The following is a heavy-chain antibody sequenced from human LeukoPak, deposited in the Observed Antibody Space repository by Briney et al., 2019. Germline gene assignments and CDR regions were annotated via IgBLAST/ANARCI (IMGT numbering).Heavy chain of an antibody. Sequence: ASVKVSCKASAYSSTSYYIHWVRQAPGQGLEWMGIINPSGGSTTYAQNFQGRVTMIRDTSTSTVYMELSSLRSEDTAVYYYARGYSSSGPWGQGTLATVSS. J-gene: IGHJ5*02. CDR2: INPSGGST. CDR3: ARGYSSSGP. D-gene: IGHD6-13*01. CDR1: AYSSTSYY. V-gene: IGHV1-46*01.